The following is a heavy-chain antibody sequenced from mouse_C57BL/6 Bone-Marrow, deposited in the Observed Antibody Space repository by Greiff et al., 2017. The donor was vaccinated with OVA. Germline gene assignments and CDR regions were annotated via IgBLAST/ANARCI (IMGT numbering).Heavy chain of an antibody. Sequence: EVQVVESGGGLVQPGGSLKLSCAASGFTFSDYYMYWVRQTPEKRLEWVAYISNGGGSTYYPDTVKGRFTISRDNAKNTLYLQMSRLKSEDTAMYYCARRSYYYGVDNWGKGTTLTVSS. J-gene: IGHJ2*01. CDR1: GFTFSDYY. V-gene: IGHV5-12*01. D-gene: IGHD1-1*01. CDR3: ARRSYYYGVDN. CDR2: ISNGGGST.